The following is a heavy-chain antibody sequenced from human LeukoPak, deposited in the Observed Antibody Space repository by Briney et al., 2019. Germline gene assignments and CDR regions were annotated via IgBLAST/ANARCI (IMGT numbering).Heavy chain of an antibody. CDR3: ARLSGDYYFDY. Sequence: ASVTVSFKASGYTFTGYYMHWVRQAPGQGLEWMGWINPNSGGTNYAQKCQGRVTMTRDTSISTAYMELSRLRSDDTAVYYCARLSGDYYFDYWGQGTLVTVSS. J-gene: IGHJ4*02. CDR1: GYTFTGYY. CDR2: INPNSGGT. D-gene: IGHD7-27*01. V-gene: IGHV1-2*02.